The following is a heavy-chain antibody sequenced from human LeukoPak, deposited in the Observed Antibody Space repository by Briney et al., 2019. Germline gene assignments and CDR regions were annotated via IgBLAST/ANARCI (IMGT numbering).Heavy chain of an antibody. CDR1: GFTFRSYG. Sequence: PGGSLTLSCAASGFTFRSYGMHWVRQAAGKGLEWVAAVSYDGSSTYYTDSVKGRFTISRDNSKNTLYLQMDSLRAEDTAVYYCAKIYSSGSYHFDFWGQGTLVTVSS. D-gene: IGHD3-10*01. CDR2: VSYDGSST. V-gene: IGHV3-30*18. CDR3: AKIYSSGSYHFDF. J-gene: IGHJ4*02.